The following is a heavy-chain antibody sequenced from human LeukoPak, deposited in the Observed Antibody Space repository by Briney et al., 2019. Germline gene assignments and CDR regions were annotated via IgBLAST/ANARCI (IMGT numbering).Heavy chain of an antibody. J-gene: IGHJ4*02. CDR3: ARGFDQLDY. D-gene: IGHD2-2*01. V-gene: IGHV1-3*01. CDR2: INAGNDDT. Sequence: GASVKVSCKASGYTFTSYTMHWMRQAPGQGLEWMGWINAGNDDTKYSQKFQGRVTITGDTSASTAYMELSSLRSEDTAVYYCARGFDQLDYWGQGTLVTVSS. CDR1: GYTFTSYT.